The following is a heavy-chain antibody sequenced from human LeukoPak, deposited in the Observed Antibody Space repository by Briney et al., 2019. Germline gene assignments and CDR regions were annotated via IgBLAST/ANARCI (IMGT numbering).Heavy chain of an antibody. D-gene: IGHD6-19*01. J-gene: IGHJ5*02. CDR2: INPSGGST. V-gene: IGHV1-46*01. CDR3: ARDGGPSVAENWFDP. Sequence: ASVKVSCKTSGYTFTGYYMHWVRQAPGQGLEWMGIINPSGGSTSYAQKFQGRVTMTRDTSTSTVYMELSSLRSDDTAVYYCARDGGPSVAENWFDPWGQGTLVTVSS. CDR1: GYTFTGYY.